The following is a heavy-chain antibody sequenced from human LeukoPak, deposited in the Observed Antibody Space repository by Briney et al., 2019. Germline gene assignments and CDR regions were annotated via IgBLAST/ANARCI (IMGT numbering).Heavy chain of an antibody. CDR3: AKDPAVAGINPFFDY. V-gene: IGHV3-23*01. CDR1: GFTFSSYA. CDR2: ISGSGGRT. J-gene: IGHJ4*02. D-gene: IGHD6-19*01. Sequence: GGSLRLSCAASGFTFSSYAMSWVRQAPGKGLEWVSAISGSGGRTYYADSAKGRFTISRDNAKNTLYLQMNSLRPEDTAVYYCAKDPAVAGINPFFDYWGQGTLVTVSS.